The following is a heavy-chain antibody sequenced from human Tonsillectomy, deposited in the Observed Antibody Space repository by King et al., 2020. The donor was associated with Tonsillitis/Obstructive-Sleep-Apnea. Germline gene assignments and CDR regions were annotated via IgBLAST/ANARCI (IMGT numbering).Heavy chain of an antibody. Sequence: VQLVESGAEVKKPGESLKISCRGSGYSFPNYWIAWVRQMPGKGLEWMAITYPGDSDTRYSPSFQGQVTISADNSINTAYLQWSSLKTSDTAMYYCARLPWISCGAAYFDWGGGGPLITASS. J-gene: IGHJ4*02. CDR3: ARLPWISCGAAYFDW. D-gene: IGHD2-15*01. V-gene: IGHV5-51*01. CDR1: GYSFPNYW. CDR2: TYPGDSDT.